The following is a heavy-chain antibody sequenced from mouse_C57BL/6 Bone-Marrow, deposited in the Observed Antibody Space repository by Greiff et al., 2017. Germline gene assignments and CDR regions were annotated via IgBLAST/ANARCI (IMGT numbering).Heavy chain of an antibody. Sequence: ESGAELVRPGASVTLSCKASGYTFTDYEMHWVKQTPVHGLEWIGAIDPETGGTAYNQKFKGKAILTADKSSSTAYMELRSLTSEDSAVYYCTIYYGNYSFAWWGQGTLVTVSA. CDR1: GYTFTDYE. CDR3: TIYYGNYSFAW. V-gene: IGHV1-15*01. D-gene: IGHD2-1*01. CDR2: IDPETGGT. J-gene: IGHJ3*02.